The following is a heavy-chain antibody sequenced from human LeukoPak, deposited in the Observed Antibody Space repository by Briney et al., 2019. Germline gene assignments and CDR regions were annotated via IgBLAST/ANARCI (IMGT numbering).Heavy chain of an antibody. V-gene: IGHV1-69*13. J-gene: IGHJ6*04. CDR3: ARPSLKYQLLWCLDV. CDR1: GGTFSSYA. CDR2: IIPIFGTA. D-gene: IGHD2-2*01. Sequence: GASVKVSCKASGGTFSSYAISWVRQAPGQGLEWMGGIIPIFGTANYAQKFQGRVTITADESTSTAYMELSSLRSEDTAVYYCARPSLKYQLLWCLDVWGKGTTVTISS.